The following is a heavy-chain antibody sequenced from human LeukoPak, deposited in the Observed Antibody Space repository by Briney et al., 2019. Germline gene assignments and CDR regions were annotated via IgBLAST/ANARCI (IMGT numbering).Heavy chain of an antibody. Sequence: GRSLRLSCAASGFTFSTYVMYWVRQAPGKGLEWVAVVSYDGSNKYYADSVKGRFTISRDNSKNTLYLQMNSLRAEDTAVYYCARHSYDILTGYRAWYFDYWGQGTLVTVSS. V-gene: IGHV3-30-3*01. CDR3: ARHSYDILTGYRAWYFDY. CDR1: GFTFSTYV. CDR2: VSYDGSNK. J-gene: IGHJ4*02. D-gene: IGHD3-9*01.